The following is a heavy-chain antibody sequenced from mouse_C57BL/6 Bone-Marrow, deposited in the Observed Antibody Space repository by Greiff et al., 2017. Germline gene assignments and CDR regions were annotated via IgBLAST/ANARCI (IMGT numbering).Heavy chain of an antibody. CDR2: IHPNSGST. CDR1: GYTFTSYW. CDR3: ARSGYSNYVGY. Sequence: VQLQQPGAELVKPGASVKLSCKASGYTFTSYWMHWVKQRPGQGLEWSGMIHPNSGSTNYNEKFKSKATLTVDKSSSTAYMQLSSLTSEDSAVYYCARSGYSNYVGYWGQGTTLTVSS. V-gene: IGHV1-64*01. D-gene: IGHD2-5*01. J-gene: IGHJ2*01.